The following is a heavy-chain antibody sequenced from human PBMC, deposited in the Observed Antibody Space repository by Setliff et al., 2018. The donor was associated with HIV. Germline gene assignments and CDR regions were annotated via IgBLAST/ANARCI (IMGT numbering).Heavy chain of an antibody. CDR3: ARAYFGSGIYY. CDR2: IYSSGRT. V-gene: IGHV4-4*09. CDR1: GGSISSYY. J-gene: IGHJ4*02. D-gene: IGHD3-10*01. Sequence: PSETLSLTCTVSGGSISSYYWSWIRQPPGKGLEWLGHIYSSGRTNYNPSLKSRVTISVDTSKNQFSLKLYSVTAADTAVYYCARAYFGSGIYYWGQGTLVTVSS.